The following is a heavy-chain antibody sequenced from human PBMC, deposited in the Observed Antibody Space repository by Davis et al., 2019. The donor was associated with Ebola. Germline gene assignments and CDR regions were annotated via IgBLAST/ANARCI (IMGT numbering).Heavy chain of an antibody. CDR3: ARSRPYQLLFYYGSGSYPDY. V-gene: IGHV5-10-1*01. CDR2: IDPSDSYA. CDR1: GYSFTSYW. J-gene: IGHJ4*02. Sequence: GESLKISCKGSGYSFTSYWISWVRQMPGKGLEWMGKIDPSDSYANYSPSFQGHVTISADKSISTAYLQWSSLKASDTAMYYCARSRPYQLLFYYGSGSYPDYWGQGTLVTVSS. D-gene: IGHD3-10*01.